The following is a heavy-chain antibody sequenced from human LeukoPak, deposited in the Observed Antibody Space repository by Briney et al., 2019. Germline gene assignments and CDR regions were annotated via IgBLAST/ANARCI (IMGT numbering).Heavy chain of an antibody. J-gene: IGHJ3*01. CDR2: IDPKNADT. CDR3: ARGNDFWSGSYDGFDV. D-gene: IGHD3-3*01. V-gene: IGHV1-2*02. CDR1: GYSFTDYF. Sequence: ASVKVSCKASGYSFTDYFMHWVRQAPGQGLEWMGWIDPKNADTKFAQKFQGRVTMSRDTSMTTVYMQLNTVRSDDTAIYYCARGNDFWSGSYDGFDVWGQGTMVTLSS.